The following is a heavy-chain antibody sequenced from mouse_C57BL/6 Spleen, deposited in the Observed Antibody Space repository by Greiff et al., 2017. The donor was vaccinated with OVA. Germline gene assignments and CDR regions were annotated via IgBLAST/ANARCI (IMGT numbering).Heavy chain of an antibody. Sequence: QVQLQQPGAELVMPGASVKLSCKASGYTFTSYWMHWVKQRPGQGLEWIGEIDPSDSYTNYNQKFKGKSTLTVDKSSSTAYMQLSSLTSEDSAVYYCARMGTEGGSYYAMDYWGQGTSVTVSS. CDR3: ARMGTEGGSYYAMDY. J-gene: IGHJ4*01. V-gene: IGHV1-69*01. D-gene: IGHD2-3*01. CDR2: IDPSDSYT. CDR1: GYTFTSYW.